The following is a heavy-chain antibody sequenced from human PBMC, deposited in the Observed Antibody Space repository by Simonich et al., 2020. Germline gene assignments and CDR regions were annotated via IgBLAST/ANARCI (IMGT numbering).Heavy chain of an antibody. CDR1: GFTFDDYV. V-gene: IGHV3-9*01. CDR3: AKDMGYCSGGSCYYFDY. D-gene: IGHD2-15*01. J-gene: IGHJ4*02. Sequence: EVQLVESGGGLVQPGRSLRLSCAASGFTFDDYVMHWVRQAHVKVMGWVSVIGWNGGSIGYADSWKGRFTSSRDNAKTSLYLQMNSLRAEDTALYYCAKDMGYCSGGSCYYFDYWGQGTLVTVSS. CDR2: IGWNGGSI.